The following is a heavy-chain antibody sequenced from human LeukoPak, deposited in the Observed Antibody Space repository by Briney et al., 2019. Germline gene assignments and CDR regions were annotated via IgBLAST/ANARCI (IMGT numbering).Heavy chain of an antibody. CDR1: GYTFTGYY. Sequence: SVKVSCKASGYTFTGYYMHWVRQAPGQGLEWMGGIIPIFGTANYAQKFQGRVTITADESTSTAYMELSSLRSEDTAVYYCAKASTDNWFDPWGQGTLVTVSS. CDR3: AKASTDNWFDP. J-gene: IGHJ5*02. V-gene: IGHV1-69*13. CDR2: IIPIFGTA. D-gene: IGHD1-26*01.